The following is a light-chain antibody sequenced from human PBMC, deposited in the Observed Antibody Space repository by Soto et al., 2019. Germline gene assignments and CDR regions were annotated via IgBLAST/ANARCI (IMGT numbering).Light chain of an antibody. CDR3: FSFTSTNTHV. V-gene: IGLV2-23*01. Sequence: QSALTQPASVSGSPGQSVTISCTGTSSDFGSYKFVSWYQHHPGKVPKVIIYETSKRPSGVSDRFSGSKSGNTASLTISGLPAEDEADYYCFSFTSTNTHVFGSGIKVTVL. CDR2: ETS. J-gene: IGLJ1*01. CDR1: SSDFGSYKF.